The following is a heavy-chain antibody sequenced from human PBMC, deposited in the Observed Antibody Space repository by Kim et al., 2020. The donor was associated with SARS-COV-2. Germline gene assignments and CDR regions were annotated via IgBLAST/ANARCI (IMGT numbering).Heavy chain of an antibody. V-gene: IGHV3-23*01. D-gene: IGHD3-16*02. J-gene: IGHJ4*02. CDR3: AKPPHSAYYDYIWGSYRPSYFDY. CDR1: GFTFSSYA. CDR2: ISGSGGST. Sequence: GGSLRLSCAASGFTFSSYAMSWVRQAPGKGLEWVSAISGSGGSTYYADSVKGRFTISRDNSKNTLYLQMNSLRAEDTAVYYCAKPPHSAYYDYIWGSYRPSYFDYWGQGTLVTVSS.